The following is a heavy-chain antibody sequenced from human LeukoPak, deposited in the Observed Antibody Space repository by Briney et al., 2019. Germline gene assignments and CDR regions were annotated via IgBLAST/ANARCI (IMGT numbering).Heavy chain of an antibody. Sequence: PSETLSLTCTVSGGSISSGDYCWSWIRQPPGKGLEWIGYIYYSGSTYYNPSLKSRVTISVDTSKNQFSLKLSSVTAADTAVYYCAKSTRHFWSGFVPDAFDIWGQGTMVTVSS. V-gene: IGHV4-30-4*08. CDR2: IYYSGST. D-gene: IGHD3-3*02. CDR3: AKSTRHFWSGFVPDAFDI. J-gene: IGHJ3*02. CDR1: GGSISSGDYC.